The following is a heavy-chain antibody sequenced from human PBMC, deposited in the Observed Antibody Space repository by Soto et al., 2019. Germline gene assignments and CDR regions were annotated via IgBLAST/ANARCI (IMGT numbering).Heavy chain of an antibody. CDR3: AKAFVYYGSGSYYEGSYYYYYGMDV. D-gene: IGHD3-10*01. V-gene: IGHV3-30*18. J-gene: IGHJ6*02. CDR2: ISYDGSNK. Sequence: GGSLRLSCAASGSTFSSYGMHWVRQAPGKGLEWVAVISYDGSNKYYADSVKGRFTISRDNSKNTLYLQMNSLRAEDTAVYYCAKAFVYYGSGSYYEGSYYYYYGMDVWGQGATVTVSS. CDR1: GSTFSSYG.